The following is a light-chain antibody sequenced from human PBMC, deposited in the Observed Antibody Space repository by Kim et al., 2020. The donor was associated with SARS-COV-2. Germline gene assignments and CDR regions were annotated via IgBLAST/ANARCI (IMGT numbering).Light chain of an antibody. CDR2: LKSDGSH. V-gene: IGLV4-69*01. Sequence: VKLTCTLSSGRSNNGTAWHQKQPQKGPRFLINLKSDGSHTKGDGIPDRFSGYISGTEHYLTISSLQSEDEGDYYCQTWGTDIHVVFGGGTKLTVL. J-gene: IGLJ2*01. CDR1: SGRSNNG. CDR3: QTWGTDIHVV.